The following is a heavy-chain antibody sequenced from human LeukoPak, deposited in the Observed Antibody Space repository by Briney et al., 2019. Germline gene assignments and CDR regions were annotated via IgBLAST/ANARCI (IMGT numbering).Heavy chain of an antibody. CDR3: AKLPTSGGDYVYMGY. D-gene: IGHD3-16*01. V-gene: IGHV3-23*01. Sequence: PGGSLRLSCAASGFTFTSYAMTWVRQAPGKGLEWVSAISRSGDYTYYADSVRGRFTISRDNSKNTLYLQLSSLRAEDTAVYYCAKLPTSGGDYVYMGYWGQGTLVTVSS. CDR1: GFTFTSYA. J-gene: IGHJ4*02. CDR2: ISRSGDYT.